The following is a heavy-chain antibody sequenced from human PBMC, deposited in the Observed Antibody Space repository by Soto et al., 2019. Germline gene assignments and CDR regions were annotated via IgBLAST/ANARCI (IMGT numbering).Heavy chain of an antibody. Sequence: GGSLRLSCAASGFTFSSYWMSWVRQAPGKGLEWVANIKQDGSEKYYVDSVKGRFTISRDNAKNSLYLHMNSLRAEDTAVYYCARTYGSGSYYSHDAFDIWGQGTMVTVSS. D-gene: IGHD3-10*01. J-gene: IGHJ3*02. CDR1: GFTFSSYW. CDR3: ARTYGSGSYYSHDAFDI. CDR2: IKQDGSEK. V-gene: IGHV3-7*03.